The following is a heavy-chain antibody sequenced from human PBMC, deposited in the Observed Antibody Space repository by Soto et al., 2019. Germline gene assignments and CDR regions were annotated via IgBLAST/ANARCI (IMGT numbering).Heavy chain of an antibody. Sequence: PWGSLRLACATSGFTFINYPINCVRQAPGKGLEWVSGISAGGDSTYYADSVKGRFTIFRDNSKNSVYLQMNSLRAEDTAVYYCARRVWGQGTLVTVSS. V-gene: IGHV3-23*01. CDR3: ARRV. CDR2: ISAGGDST. CDR1: GFTFINYP. J-gene: IGHJ4*02.